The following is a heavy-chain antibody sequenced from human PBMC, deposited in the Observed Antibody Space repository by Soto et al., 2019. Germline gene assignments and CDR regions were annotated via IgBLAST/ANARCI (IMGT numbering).Heavy chain of an antibody. Sequence: PSETLSLTCTVSGGSISSSSYYWGWIRQPPGKGLEWIGSIYYSGSTYYNPSPKSRVTISVDTSKNQFSLKLSSVTAADTAVYYCARQGGSSGWPSYYYYGMDVWGQGTTVTVS. CDR1: GGSISSSSYY. J-gene: IGHJ6*02. V-gene: IGHV4-39*01. CDR2: IYYSGST. D-gene: IGHD6-19*01. CDR3: ARQGGSSGWPSYYYYGMDV.